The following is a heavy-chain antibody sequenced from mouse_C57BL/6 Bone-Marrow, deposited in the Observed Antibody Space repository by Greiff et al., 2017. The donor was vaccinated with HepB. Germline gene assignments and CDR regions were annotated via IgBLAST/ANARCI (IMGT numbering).Heavy chain of an antibody. J-gene: IGHJ1*03. CDR2: IVPETGGT. D-gene: IGHD2-4*01. V-gene: IGHV1-15*01. Sequence: VQLQQSGAELVRPGASVTLSCKASGYTFTDYEMHWVQQTPVHGLEWIGAIVPETGGTAYNQKFKGKAILTADKSSSTAYMELRSLTSEDSAVYYCTRGLRRGWYFDVWGTGTTVTVSS. CDR1: GYTFTDYE. CDR3: TRGLRRGWYFDV.